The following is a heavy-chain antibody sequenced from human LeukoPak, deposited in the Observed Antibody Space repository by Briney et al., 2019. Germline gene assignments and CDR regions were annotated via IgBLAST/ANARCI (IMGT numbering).Heavy chain of an antibody. D-gene: IGHD4-11*01. CDR1: GFTFNHYG. CDR2: IWSDGTNR. V-gene: IGHV3-33*01. J-gene: IGHJ4*02. Sequence: GGSLRLSWAVTGFTFNHYGMHWVRQAPGKGLEWVAVIWSDGTNRYYTGFVKGRFTISRVDSRNTVYLQMNTLRPEDTGMYYCARDAQRGFDYSNSLQYWGQGTPVTVST. CDR3: ARDAQRGFDYSNSLQY.